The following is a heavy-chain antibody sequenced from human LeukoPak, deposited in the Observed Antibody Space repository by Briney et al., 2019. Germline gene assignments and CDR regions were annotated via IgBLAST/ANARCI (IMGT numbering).Heavy chain of an antibody. CDR3: ARDSVPGRRVWFDP. J-gene: IGHJ5*02. V-gene: IGHV4-59*01. CDR1: GGSISSYY. Sequence: SETLSLTCTVSGGSISSYYWSWIRQPPGKGLEWIGYIYYSGSTNYNPSLKSRVTISVDTSKNQFSLKLSSVTAADTAVYYCARDSVPGRRVWFDPWGQGTLVTVSS. D-gene: IGHD2-2*01. CDR2: IYYSGST.